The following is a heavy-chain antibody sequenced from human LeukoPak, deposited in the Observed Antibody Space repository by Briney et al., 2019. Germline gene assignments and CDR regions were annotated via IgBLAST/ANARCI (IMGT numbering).Heavy chain of an antibody. V-gene: IGHV3-7*04. D-gene: IGHD6-13*01. CDR3: ARAGYSSSWYSS. J-gene: IGHJ6*02. Sequence: PGGSLRLSCAASGFTFSTYWMGWVRQAPGKGLEWVANIKQDEGEKFYVDSVKGRFTISRDNAKNSLSLQMNSLRAEDTAVYYCARAGYSSSWYSSWGQGNTVTVSS. CDR1: GFTFSTYW. CDR2: IKQDEGEK.